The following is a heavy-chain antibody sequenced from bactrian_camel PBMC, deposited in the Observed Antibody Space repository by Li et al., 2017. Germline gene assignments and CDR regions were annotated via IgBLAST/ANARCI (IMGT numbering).Heavy chain of an antibody. Sequence: VQLVESGGGSVQAGGSLRLSCAASGYTYTSDCMGWFRQAPGKEREGVATIARDGRSTYAESVKGRFTISRGNTKNIVYLQMNSLKSEDTALYYCAYSRGSSFNYWGQGTQVTVS. CDR3: AYSRGSSFNY. V-gene: IGHV3S53*01. J-gene: IGHJ4*01. CDR1: GYTYTSDC. D-gene: IGHD2*01. CDR2: IARDGRS.